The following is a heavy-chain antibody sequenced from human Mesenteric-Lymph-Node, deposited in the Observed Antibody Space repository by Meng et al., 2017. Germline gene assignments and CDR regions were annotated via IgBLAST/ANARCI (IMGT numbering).Heavy chain of an antibody. CDR2: IYYSGST. D-gene: IGHD3-22*01. CDR1: GGSISRGDYY. J-gene: IGHJ2*01. Sequence: ESGPGLVKPSQALSLTRTVCGGSISRGDYYWSWIRQPPGKGLEWIGYIYYSGSTYYNPSLKSRVTISVDTSKNQFSLKLSSVTAADTAVYYCARGYYDSSGYGYWYFDLWGRGTLVTVSS. CDR3: ARGYYDSSGYGYWYFDL. V-gene: IGHV4-30-4*01.